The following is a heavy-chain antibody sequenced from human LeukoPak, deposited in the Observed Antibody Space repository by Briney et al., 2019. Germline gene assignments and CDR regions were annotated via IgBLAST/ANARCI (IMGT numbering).Heavy chain of an antibody. CDR1: GASISSWY. V-gene: IGHV4-59*01. D-gene: IGHD3-16*01. Sequence: KASETLSLTCTVSGASISSWYWSWIRQPPGKGLEWIGSGSTNYNPSLKSRVTISVDTSKSQFSLKLSSVTAADTAVYYCARVPFTRGYYFDYWGQGTLVTVSS. CDR2: GST. J-gene: IGHJ4*02. CDR3: ARVPFTRGYYFDY.